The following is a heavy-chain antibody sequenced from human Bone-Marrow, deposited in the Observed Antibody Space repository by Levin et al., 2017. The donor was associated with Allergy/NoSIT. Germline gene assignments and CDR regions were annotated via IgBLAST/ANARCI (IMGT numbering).Heavy chain of an antibody. CDR2: ISYDGSNQ. D-gene: IGHD2-2*01. Sequence: GGSLRLSCAASGFTFNNYAMHWVRQAPGKGLEWVAFISYDGSNQYYADSVKGRFTISRDNSKNTLYLQMTRLRPEDTTVYYCARDPSQYCSSISCYPHWFDPWGQGTLVTVSS. J-gene: IGHJ5*02. CDR3: ARDPSQYCSSISCYPHWFDP. CDR1: GFTFNNYA. V-gene: IGHV3-30-3*01.